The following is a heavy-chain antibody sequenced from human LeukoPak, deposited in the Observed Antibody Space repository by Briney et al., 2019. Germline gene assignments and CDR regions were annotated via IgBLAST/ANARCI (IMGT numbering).Heavy chain of an antibody. V-gene: IGHV3-11*04. CDR2: ISRSGSTI. Sequence: GGSLRLSCAASGFTFSDYYVSWIRQAPGKGLEWVSYISRSGSTIYYADSVKGRFTISRDNAKNSLYLQMNSLRAEDTAVYYCARDGYNSHFDYWGQGTLVTVSS. CDR3: ARDGYNSHFDY. CDR1: GFTFSDYY. J-gene: IGHJ4*02. D-gene: IGHD5-24*01.